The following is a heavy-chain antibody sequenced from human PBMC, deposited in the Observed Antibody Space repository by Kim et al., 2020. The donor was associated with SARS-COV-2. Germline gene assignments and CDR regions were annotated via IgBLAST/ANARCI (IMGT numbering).Heavy chain of an antibody. V-gene: IGHV1-3*01. Sequence: ASVKVSCKASGYTFTSYAMHWVRQAPGQRLEWMGWINAGNGNTKYSQKFQGRVTITRDTSASTAYMELSSLRSEDTAVYYCAREARYYYDSSGYHNNWFDPWGQGTLVTVSS. CDR2: INAGNGNT. D-gene: IGHD3-22*01. J-gene: IGHJ5*02. CDR1: GYTFTSYA. CDR3: AREARYYYDSSGYHNNWFDP.